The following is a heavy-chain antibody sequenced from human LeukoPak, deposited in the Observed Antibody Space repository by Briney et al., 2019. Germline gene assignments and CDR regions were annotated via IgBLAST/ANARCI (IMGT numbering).Heavy chain of an antibody. CDR3: ARDAGTHYDILTGYPPNWFDP. D-gene: IGHD3-9*01. V-gene: IGHV1-46*01. CDR2: INPSGGST. CDR1: GYTFTSYY. J-gene: IGHJ5*02. Sequence: GASVKVSCKASGYTFTSYYMNWVRQAPGQGLEWMGIINPSGGSTSYAQKFQGRVTMTRDTSTSTVYMELSSLRSEDTAVYYCARDAGTHYDILTGYPPNWFDPWGQGTLITVSS.